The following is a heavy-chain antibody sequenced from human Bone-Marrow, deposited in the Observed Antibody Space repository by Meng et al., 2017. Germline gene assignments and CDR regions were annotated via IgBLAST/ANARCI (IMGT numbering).Heavy chain of an antibody. V-gene: IGHV3-7*01. CDR3: ARDVGSYYRDLLHYYYYGMDV. CDR1: GFTFSSYW. CDR2: IKQDGSEK. D-gene: IGHD1-26*01. J-gene: IGHJ6*02. Sequence: GESLKISCAASGFTFSSYWMSWVRQAPGKGLEWVANIKQDGSEKYYVDSVKGRFAISRDNAKNSLYLQMNSLRAEDTAVYYCARDVGSYYRDLLHYYYYGMDVWGQGTTVTVSS.